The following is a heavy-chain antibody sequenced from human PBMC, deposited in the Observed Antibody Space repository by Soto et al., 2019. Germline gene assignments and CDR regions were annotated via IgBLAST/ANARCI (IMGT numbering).Heavy chain of an antibody. Sequence: QVQLVQSGAEVKKPGASVTVSCKASGYTFSDYYLHWVRQAPGQGPEWMGWINPNGGATKFARKFQGRVTMTRDTSVRTAFMELNRLKFDDTAVYYCARESGGATATLDYYYSYMDVWGKGTTVTVSS. D-gene: IGHD5-12*01. CDR1: GYTFSDYY. CDR3: ARESGGATATLDYYYSYMDV. V-gene: IGHV1-2*02. J-gene: IGHJ6*03. CDR2: INPNGGAT.